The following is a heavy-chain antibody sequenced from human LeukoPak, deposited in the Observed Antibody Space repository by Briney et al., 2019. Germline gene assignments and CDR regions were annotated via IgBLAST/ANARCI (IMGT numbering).Heavy chain of an antibody. CDR1: GYTFTSYG. D-gene: IGHD3-10*01. J-gene: IGHJ1*01. CDR3: ARDASVLRGVKFEYFQH. V-gene: IGHV1-18*01. Sequence: GASVKVSCKASGYTFTSYGISWVRQAPGQGLEWMGWISAYNGNTNYAQKLQGRVTMTTDTSTSTAYMELRSLRSDDTALYYCARDASVLRGVKFEYFQHWGQGTLVTVSS. CDR2: ISAYNGNT.